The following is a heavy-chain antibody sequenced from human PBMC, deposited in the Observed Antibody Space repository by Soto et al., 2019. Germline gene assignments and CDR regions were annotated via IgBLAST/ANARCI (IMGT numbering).Heavy chain of an antibody. J-gene: IGHJ5*02. D-gene: IGHD6-19*01. V-gene: IGHV4-34*01. CDR3: GGGLRFRGSGWP. CDR1: GGSFSGYY. Sequence: PSETLSLTCAVYGGSFSGYYWSWIRQPPGKGLEWIGEINHSGSTNYNPSLKSRVTISVDTSKNQFSLKLSSVTAADTAVYYCGGGLRFRGSGWPWGQGTLVTVS. CDR2: INHSGST.